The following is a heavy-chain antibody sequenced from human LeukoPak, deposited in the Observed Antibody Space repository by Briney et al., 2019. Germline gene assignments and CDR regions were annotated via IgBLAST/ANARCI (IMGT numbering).Heavy chain of an antibody. CDR1: GYTFTSYD. J-gene: IGHJ4*02. V-gene: IGHV1-8*01. CDR2: MNPNSGNT. Sequence: ASVKVSCKASGYTFTSYDNNWVRQATGQGLEWMGWMNPNSGNTGYAQKFQGRVTMTRNTSISTAYMKLSSLRSEDTAVYYCARGWYSSGWYSYWGQGTLVTVSS. D-gene: IGHD6-19*01. CDR3: ARGWYSSGWYSY.